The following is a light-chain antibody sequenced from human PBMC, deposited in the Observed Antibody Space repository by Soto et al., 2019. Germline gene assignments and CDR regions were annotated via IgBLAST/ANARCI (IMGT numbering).Light chain of an antibody. CDR2: DAS. CDR3: QQRSNWPPGLT. Sequence: EIVLTQSPATLSLSPGERATLSCRASQSVSSYLAWYQQKPGQAPRLLLYDASNRATGIPARFSGSGSGTYFTLTISSLEPEDFAVYYCQQRSNWPPGLTFGGGTKVEIK. V-gene: IGKV3-11*01. CDR1: QSVSSY. J-gene: IGKJ4*01.